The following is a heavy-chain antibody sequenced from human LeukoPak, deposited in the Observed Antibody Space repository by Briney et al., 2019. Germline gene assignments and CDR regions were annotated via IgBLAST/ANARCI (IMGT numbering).Heavy chain of an antibody. CDR3: TTDYGYCSSTSCYENWFDP. D-gene: IGHD2-2*01. Sequence: GGSLRLSCAASGFTFSNAWMSWVRQAPGKGLEWVGRVKSKTDGGTTDYAAPVKGRFTTSRDDSKNTLYLQMNSLKTEDTAVYYCTTDYGYCSSTSCYENWFDPWGQGTLVTVSS. J-gene: IGHJ5*02. CDR2: VKSKTDGGTT. V-gene: IGHV3-15*01. CDR1: GFTFSNAW.